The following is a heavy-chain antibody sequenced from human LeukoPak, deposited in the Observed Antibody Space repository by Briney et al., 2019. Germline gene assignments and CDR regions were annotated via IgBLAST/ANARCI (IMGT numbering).Heavy chain of an antibody. D-gene: IGHD2-2*02. CDR3: ARLPYCSSTSCYIFSDAYYYYYMDV. CDR2: IYYSGST. V-gene: IGHV4-39*01. J-gene: IGHJ6*03. CDR1: GGSISSSSYY. Sequence: SETLSLTCTVSGGSISSSSYYWGWIRQPRGRGREWIGSIYYSGSTYYNPSHKSRVTISVDTSKHQYSLKLRSVTAADTAVYYCARLPYCSSTSCYIFSDAYYYYYMDVWGKGTTVTVSS.